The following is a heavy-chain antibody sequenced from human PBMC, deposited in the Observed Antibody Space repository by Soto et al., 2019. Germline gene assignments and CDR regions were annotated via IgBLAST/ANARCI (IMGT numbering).Heavy chain of an antibody. CDR3: ARXGMITFGGVLENLGLDY. CDR1: GGTFSSYA. J-gene: IGHJ4*02. CDR2: IIPIFGTA. V-gene: IGHV1-69*06. D-gene: IGHD3-16*02. Sequence: QVQLVQSGAEVKKPGSSVKVSCKASGGTFSSYAISWVRQAPGQGLEWMGGIIPIFGTANYAQKFQGRVTITADKSTSTAYMELSSLRSEDTAVYYCARXGMITFGGVLENLGLDYWGQGPLVTVSS.